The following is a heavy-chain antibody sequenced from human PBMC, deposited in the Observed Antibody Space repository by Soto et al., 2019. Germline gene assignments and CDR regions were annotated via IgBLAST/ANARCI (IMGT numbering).Heavy chain of an antibody. CDR1: GFNFSTYG. V-gene: IGHV3-23*01. CDR3: VKGGWGDN. CDR2: IYPSGGEI. Sequence: EVQLLESGGGLVQPGESLRLSCAASGFNFSTYGMTWVRQAPGRGLEWVSAIYPSGGEIYYAAAVMGRFIISRDDSRGSVSLQMDSLRGEDTATYYCVKGGWGDNWGPGTRVTVSS. J-gene: IGHJ4*02. D-gene: IGHD6-19*01.